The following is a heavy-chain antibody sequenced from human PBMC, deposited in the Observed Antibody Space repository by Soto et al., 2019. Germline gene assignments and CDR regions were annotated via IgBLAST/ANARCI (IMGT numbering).Heavy chain of an antibody. CDR2: ICYSGST. V-gene: IGHV4-30-4*01. D-gene: IGHD2-21*01. CDR1: GGSISSGDNY. Sequence: SETLSLTCTVSGGSISSGDNYWSRIRQPPGKGLEWIGNICYSGSTYYNPSRKSRVSISVYTSRDQFSRKLSSVTAADTAVYYCARVPVVVVSAPDYFDYCGHGTRVSVSS. J-gene: IGHJ4*01. CDR3: ARVPVVVVSAPDYFDY.